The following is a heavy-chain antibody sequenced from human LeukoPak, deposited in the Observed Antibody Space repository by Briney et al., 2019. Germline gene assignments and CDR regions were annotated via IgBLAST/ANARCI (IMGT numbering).Heavy chain of an antibody. J-gene: IGHJ4*02. CDR3: ARGHSSSWYYFDY. CDR2: ISSSGSFI. V-gene: IGHV3-48*01. CDR1: GFTFRNAW. Sequence: GGSLRLSCTASGFTFRNAWMSWVRQAPGKGLEWVSYISSSGSFIYYADSVKGRFTISRDISKNTLYLQMNSLRVEDTAVYFCARGHSSSWYYFDYWGQGTLVTVSS. D-gene: IGHD6-13*01.